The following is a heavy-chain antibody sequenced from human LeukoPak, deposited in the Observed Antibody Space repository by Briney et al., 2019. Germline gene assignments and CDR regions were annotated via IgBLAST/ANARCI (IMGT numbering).Heavy chain of an antibody. CDR1: GGSVSSYY. V-gene: IGHV4-59*08. D-gene: IGHD1-26*01. J-gene: IGHJ5*02. CDR2: IYYSGYT. CDR3: ARNIVETTIGFDP. Sequence: PSETLSLTCTVSGGSVSSYYWSWIRQPPGKGLEWIGYIYYSGYTNYNPSLKSRVTISVDTSKNQFSLKLSSVTAADTAVYYCARNIVETTIGFDPWGQGTLVTVSS.